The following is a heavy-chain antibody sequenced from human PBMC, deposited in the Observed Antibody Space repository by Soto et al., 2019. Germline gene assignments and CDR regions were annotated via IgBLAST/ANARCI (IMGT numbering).Heavy chain of an antibody. D-gene: IGHD3-3*01. Sequence: QVQLVQSGAEVQKPGSSVKVSCKASGGTFSSYAISWVRQAPGQGLEWMGGIIPIFGTANYAQKFQGRVTISADKSTSTASMELGSLRAEDTAVYYCARVRGGNDYDFWSCYYYYGMDVWGQGTTVTVSS. CDR3: ARVRGGNDYDFWSCYYYYGMDV. CDR2: IIPIFGTA. J-gene: IGHJ6*02. V-gene: IGHV1-69*06. CDR1: GGTFSSYA.